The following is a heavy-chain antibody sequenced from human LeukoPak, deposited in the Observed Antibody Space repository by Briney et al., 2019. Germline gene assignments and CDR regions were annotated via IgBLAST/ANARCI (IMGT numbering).Heavy chain of an antibody. CDR3: AKVKGSEGYCSITSCLADY. J-gene: IGHJ4*02. V-gene: IGHV3-23*01. CDR1: GFTFSSYA. Sequence: GGSLRLSCAASGFTFSSYAMGWVRQAPGRGLEWVSAISSSGGSTYYADSVKSRFTISRDNSKNTLYLQLNSLRSEDTAVYYCAKVKGSEGYCSITSCLADYWGQGTLVTVSS. CDR2: ISSSGGST. D-gene: IGHD2-2*01.